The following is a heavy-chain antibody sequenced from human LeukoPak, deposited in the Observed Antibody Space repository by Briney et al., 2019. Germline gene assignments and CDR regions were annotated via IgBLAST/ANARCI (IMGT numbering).Heavy chain of an antibody. CDR1: GYTFTGYY. D-gene: IGHD1-26*01. V-gene: IGHV1-2*06. CDR2: INPNSGGT. Sequence: WASVKVSCKASGYTFTGYYMHWVRQAPGQGLEWMGRINPNSGGTNYAQKFQGRVTMTRDTSISTAYMELSRLRSDDTAVYYCARWRLVGATRVFVYWGQGTLVTVSS. CDR3: ARWRLVGATRVFVY. J-gene: IGHJ4*02.